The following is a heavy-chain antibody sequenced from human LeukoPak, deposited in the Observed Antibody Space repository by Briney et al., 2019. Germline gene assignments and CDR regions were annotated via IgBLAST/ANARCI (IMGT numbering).Heavy chain of an antibody. CDR2: IYYSGST. J-gene: IGHJ3*02. D-gene: IGHD2-2*01. Sequence: PSETLSLTCTVSGGSISSSSYYWGWIRQPPGKGLEWIGSIYYSGSTYYNPSLKSRVTISVDTSKNQFSLKLSSVTAADTAVYYCARLVVPAAASDAFDIWGQGTMVTVSS. CDR3: ARLVVPAAASDAFDI. CDR1: GGSISSSSYY. V-gene: IGHV4-39*01.